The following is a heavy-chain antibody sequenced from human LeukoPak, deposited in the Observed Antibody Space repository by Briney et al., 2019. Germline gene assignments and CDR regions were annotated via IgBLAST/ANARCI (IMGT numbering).Heavy chain of an antibody. D-gene: IGHD3-10*01. CDR2: NYPGDSDT. CDR1: GYAFTNYW. J-gene: IGHJ4*02. Sequence: GESLKISCKGSGYAFTNYWIGWVRQMPGKGLEWMGINYPGDSDTRYSPSFQGQVTMSADKSMSPASLTWSCLKASDTAMYYCARVSGSGSYRSVFGYWGQGTLVTASS. CDR3: ARVSGSGSYRSVFGY. V-gene: IGHV5-51*01.